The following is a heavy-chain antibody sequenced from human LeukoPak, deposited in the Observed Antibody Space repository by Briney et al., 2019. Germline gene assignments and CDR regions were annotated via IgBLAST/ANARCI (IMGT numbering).Heavy chain of an antibody. J-gene: IGHJ3*02. D-gene: IGHD6-13*01. V-gene: IGHV3-48*01. CDR3: AKGVSSSWSNDAFDI. Sequence: GGSLRLSCAASGFTFSSYSMNWVRQAPGKGLEWVSYISSSSSTIYYADSVKGRFTISRDNAKNSLYLQMNSLRTEDTAVYYCAKGVSSSWSNDAFDIWGQGTMVTVSS. CDR2: ISSSSSTI. CDR1: GFTFSSYS.